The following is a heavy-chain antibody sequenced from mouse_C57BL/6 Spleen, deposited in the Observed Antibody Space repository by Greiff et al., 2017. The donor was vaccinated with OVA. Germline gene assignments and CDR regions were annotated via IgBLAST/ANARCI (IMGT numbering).Heavy chain of an antibody. Sequence: QVQLQQSGAELVKPGASVKISCKASGYAFSSYWMNWVKQRPGKGLEWIGQIYPGNGDTNYNGKFKGKATLTADKSSSTAYMQLSSLTSEDSAVYFCARKAYYGSSYGDFDVWGTGTTVTVSS. J-gene: IGHJ1*03. CDR3: ARKAYYGSSYGDFDV. D-gene: IGHD1-1*01. V-gene: IGHV1-80*01. CDR2: IYPGNGDT. CDR1: GYAFSSYW.